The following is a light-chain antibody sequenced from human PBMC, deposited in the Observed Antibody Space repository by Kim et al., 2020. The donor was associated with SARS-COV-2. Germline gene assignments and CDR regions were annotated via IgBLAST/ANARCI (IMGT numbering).Light chain of an antibody. Sequence: QSALTQPASVSGSPGQSITISCTGTSSDVGDYDYVSWYRQYPGKAPTLIIYDVVNRPSGVSARLSGSKSGNTASLTISGLRAEDEDDYYCNTYVSRNNRVVGTGTKVTVL. CDR2: DVV. CDR1: SSDVGDYDY. J-gene: IGLJ1*01. CDR3: NTYVSRNNRV. V-gene: IGLV2-14*03.